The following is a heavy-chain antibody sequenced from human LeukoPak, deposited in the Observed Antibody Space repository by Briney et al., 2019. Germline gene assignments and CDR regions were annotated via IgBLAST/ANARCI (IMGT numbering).Heavy chain of an antibody. J-gene: IGHJ6*02. Sequence: ASVKVSCKASGYTFTSYDINWVRQATGQGLEWMGWMNPNSGNTGYAQKFQGRVTMTRNTSISTAHMELSSLRSEDAAVYYCARDIAAAGYYYYYGMDVWGQGTTVTVSS. D-gene: IGHD6-13*01. CDR3: ARDIAAAGYYYYYGMDV. CDR1: GYTFTSYD. CDR2: MNPNSGNT. V-gene: IGHV1-8*01.